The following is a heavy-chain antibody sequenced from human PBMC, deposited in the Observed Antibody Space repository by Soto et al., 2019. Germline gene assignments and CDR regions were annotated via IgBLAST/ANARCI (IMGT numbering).Heavy chain of an antibody. CDR1: GYTFSSYG. J-gene: IGHJ6*02. D-gene: IGHD2-21*02. CDR3: ARDPPIAFCGGDCYSFPLYYGMDV. CDR2: LSAYSGDT. V-gene: IGHV1-18*01. Sequence: ASVKVSCKASGYTFSSYGISWVRQAPGQGLEWMGWLSAYSGDTNYAQNLQGRVTMTTDTSTSTAYMELRSLKSDDTAVYYCARDPPIAFCGGDCYSFPLYYGMDVWGQWTTVPVS.